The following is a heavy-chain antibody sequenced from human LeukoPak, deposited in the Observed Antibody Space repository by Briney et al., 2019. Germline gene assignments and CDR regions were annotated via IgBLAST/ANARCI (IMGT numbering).Heavy chain of an antibody. D-gene: IGHD3-16*02. Sequence: PETLSLTCTVSGGSISSSSYYWGWIRQPPGKGLEWIGSIYYSGSTYYNPSLKSRVTISVDTSKNQFSLKLSSVTAADTAVYYCASQMITFGGVIVGFDYWGQGTLVTVSS. CDR3: ASQMITFGGVIVGFDY. CDR2: IYYSGST. J-gene: IGHJ4*02. CDR1: GGSISSSSYY. V-gene: IGHV4-39*01.